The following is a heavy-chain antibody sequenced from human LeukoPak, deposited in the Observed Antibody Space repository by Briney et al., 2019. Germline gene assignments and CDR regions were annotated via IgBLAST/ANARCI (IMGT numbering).Heavy chain of an antibody. V-gene: IGHV4-34*01. CDR3: ARRLLLTDWFDP. J-gene: IGHJ5*02. Sequence: SETLSLTCTVSGGSISSYYWSWIRQPPGKGLEWIGGINHSGSTNYNPSLKSRVTISVDTSKNQFSLKLSSVTAADTAVYCCARRLLLTDWFDPWGQGTLVTVSS. CDR1: GGSISSYY. CDR2: INHSGST. D-gene: IGHD3-10*01.